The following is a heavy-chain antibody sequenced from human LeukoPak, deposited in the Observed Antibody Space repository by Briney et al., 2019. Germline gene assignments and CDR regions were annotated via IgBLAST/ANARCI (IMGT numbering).Heavy chain of an antibody. CDR1: GYTFTSYY. J-gene: IGHJ6*02. Sequence: ASVKVSCKASGYTFTSYYMHWVRQAPGQGLEWMGIINPSGGSTSYAQKFQGRVTMTRDTSTSTVYMELSSLTSDDTAVYYCARVGGYCTTTSCSYGMDVWGQGTTVTVSS. V-gene: IGHV1-46*01. CDR2: INPSGGST. CDR3: ARVGGYCTTTSCSYGMDV. D-gene: IGHD2-2*01.